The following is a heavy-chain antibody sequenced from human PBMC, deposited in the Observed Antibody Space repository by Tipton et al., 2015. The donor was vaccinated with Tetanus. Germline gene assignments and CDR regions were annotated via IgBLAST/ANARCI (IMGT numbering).Heavy chain of an antibody. V-gene: IGHV4-59*01. CDR2: IYYSGST. Sequence: TLSLTCTVSGGSISSYYWSWIRQPPGKGLEWIGYIYYSGSTNYNPSLKSRVTISVDTSKNQFSLKLSSVTAADTAVYYCARGGRYACGAQGWLDPWGQGTLVTVSS. CDR3: ARGGRYACGAQGWLDP. CDR1: GGSISSYY. D-gene: IGHD2-2*01. J-gene: IGHJ5*02.